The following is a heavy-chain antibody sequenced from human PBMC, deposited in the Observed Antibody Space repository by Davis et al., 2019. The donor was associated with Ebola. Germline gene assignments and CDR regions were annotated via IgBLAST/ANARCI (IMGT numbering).Heavy chain of an antibody. CDR3: ARGGGSSKRTMGY. D-gene: IGHD1-26*01. CDR2: IYYSGST. CDR1: GGSISSYY. V-gene: IGHV4-59*08. J-gene: IGHJ4*02. Sequence: SETLSLTCTVSGGSISSYYWSWIRQPPGKGLEWIGYIYYSGSTNYNPSLKSRVTISVDTSKNQFSLKLSSVTAADTAVDYCARGGGSSKRTMGYWGQGTLVTVSS.